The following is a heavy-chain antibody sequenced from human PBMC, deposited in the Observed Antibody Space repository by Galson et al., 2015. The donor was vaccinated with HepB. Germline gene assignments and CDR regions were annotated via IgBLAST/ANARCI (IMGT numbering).Heavy chain of an antibody. V-gene: IGHV4-59*08. CDR1: GGSISSYY. D-gene: IGHD3-10*01. CDR2: IYYSGST. Sequence: ETLSLTCTVSGGSISSYYWSWIRQPPGKGLEWIGYIYYSGSTNYNPSLKSRVTISVDTSKNQFSLKLSSVTAADTAVYYCARLWFGTEYDYWGQGTLVTVSS. CDR3: ARLWFGTEYDY. J-gene: IGHJ4*02.